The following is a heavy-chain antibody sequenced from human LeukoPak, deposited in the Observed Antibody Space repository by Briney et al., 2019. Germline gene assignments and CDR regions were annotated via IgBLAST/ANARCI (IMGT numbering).Heavy chain of an antibody. CDR2: ISWNSGSI. CDR1: GFTFDDYA. J-gene: IGHJ4*02. D-gene: IGHD6-13*01. V-gene: IGHV3-9*03. Sequence: GRSLRLSCAASGFTFDDYAMHWVRQAPGKGLEWVSGISWNSGSIGYADSVKGRFTISRDNAKNSLYLQMNSLRAEDMALYYCAKGSSWYLFDYWGQGTLVTVSS. CDR3: AKGSSWYLFDY.